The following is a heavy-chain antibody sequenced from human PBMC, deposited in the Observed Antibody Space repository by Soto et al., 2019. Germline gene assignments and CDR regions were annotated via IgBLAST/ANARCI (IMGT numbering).Heavy chain of an antibody. CDR3: ARGECSSTSCEPDGDDFDI. D-gene: IGHD2-2*01. J-gene: IGHJ3*02. CDR1: GGTFSSYT. CDR2: IIPILGIA. Sequence: QVQLVQSGAEVKKPGSSVKVSCKASGGTFSSYTISWVRQAPGQGLEWMGRIIPILGIANYAQKFQGRVTITADKSTSTAYMELSSLRSEDTAVYYCARGECSSTSCEPDGDDFDIWGQGTMITVSS. V-gene: IGHV1-69*02.